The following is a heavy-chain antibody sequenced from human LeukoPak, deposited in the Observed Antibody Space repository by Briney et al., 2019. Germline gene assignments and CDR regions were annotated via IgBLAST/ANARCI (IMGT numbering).Heavy chain of an antibody. Sequence: GRSLRLSCAASGFTFSSYGMHWVRQAPGKGLEWVAVIPYDGSNKYYADSVKGRFTISRDNSKNTLYLQMNSLRAEDTAVYYCAKDPQPTYYDFWSGYRIYWGQGTLVTVSS. CDR2: IPYDGSNK. CDR1: GFTFSSYG. J-gene: IGHJ4*02. V-gene: IGHV3-30*18. D-gene: IGHD3-3*01. CDR3: AKDPQPTYYDFWSGYRIY.